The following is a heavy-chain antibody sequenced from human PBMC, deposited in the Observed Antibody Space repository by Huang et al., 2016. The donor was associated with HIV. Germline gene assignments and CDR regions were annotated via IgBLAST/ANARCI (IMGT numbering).Heavy chain of an antibody. D-gene: IGHD3-10*01. J-gene: IGHJ4*02. Sequence: QVQLVESGGGVVQPGRSLRLSCAASGFAFSSYAMHWVRQAPGKGLEWLAVISIDGSNKNYAHSVNGRFTISRDNSKGTVYLQMNSLRPEDTAVYSCARTGSYYYGSGSYHFGDYWGQGTLVTVSS. CDR2: ISIDGSNK. CDR3: ARTGSYYYGSGSYHFGDY. CDR1: GFAFSSYA. V-gene: IGHV3-30-3*01.